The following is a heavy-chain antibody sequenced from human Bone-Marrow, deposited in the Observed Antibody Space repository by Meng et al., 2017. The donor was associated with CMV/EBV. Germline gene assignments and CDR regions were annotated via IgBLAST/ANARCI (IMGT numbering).Heavy chain of an antibody. CDR1: FSGYY. CDR3: ARGDYVWGSYRYGGFWFDP. D-gene: IGHD3-16*02. Sequence: FSGYYWSWIRQPPGKGLEWIGEINHSGSTNYNPSLKSRVTISVDTSKNQFSLKLSSVTAADTAVYYCARGDYVWGSYRYGGFWFDPWGQGTLVTVSS. J-gene: IGHJ5*02. CDR2: INHSGST. V-gene: IGHV4-34*01.